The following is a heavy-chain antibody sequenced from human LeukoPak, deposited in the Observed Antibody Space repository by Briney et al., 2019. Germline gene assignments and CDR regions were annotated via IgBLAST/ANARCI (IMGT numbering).Heavy chain of an antibody. J-gene: IGHJ4*02. CDR2: ISGSGGST. CDR3: AKGFDSSWYEVHY. V-gene: IGHV3-23*01. Sequence: AISGSGGSTYYAASVKGRFTISRDNSKNTLYLQMNSLRAEDTAVYYCAKGFDSSWYEVHYWGQGTLVTVSS. D-gene: IGHD6-13*01.